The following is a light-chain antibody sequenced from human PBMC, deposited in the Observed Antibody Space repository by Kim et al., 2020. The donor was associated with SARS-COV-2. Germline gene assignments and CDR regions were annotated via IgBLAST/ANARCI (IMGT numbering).Light chain of an antibody. J-gene: IGLJ1*01. CDR3: QSYDSSLRGYV. CDR2: TNR. V-gene: IGLV1-40*01. Sequence: QRVTISCTGSSSNIGAPYDVHWYQQLPGTAPKLLIYTNRNRPSGVPDRFSGSTSGTSASLAITGLQAEDEADYYCQSYDSSLRGYVFGSGTKVTVL. CDR1: SSNIGAPYD.